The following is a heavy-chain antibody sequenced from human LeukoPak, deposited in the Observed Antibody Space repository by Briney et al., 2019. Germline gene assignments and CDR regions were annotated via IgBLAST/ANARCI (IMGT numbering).Heavy chain of an antibody. Sequence: GRSLRLSCAASGFTLSTYGMHWVRQAPGKGLEWVSSISSSSTYIYYADSVKGRFTVSRDNAKNSLYLQMNSLRAEDTAVYFCASQYTSSRIFDDWGQGTLVTASS. V-gene: IGHV3-21*01. CDR1: GFTLSTYG. J-gene: IGHJ4*02. CDR2: ISSSSTYI. D-gene: IGHD6-13*01. CDR3: ASQYTSSRIFDD.